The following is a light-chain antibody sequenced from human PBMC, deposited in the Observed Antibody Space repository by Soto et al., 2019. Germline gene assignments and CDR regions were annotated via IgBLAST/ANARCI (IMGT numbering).Light chain of an antibody. CDR3: RSYAGSSNV. CDR2: QDS. CDR1: KLGDKY. J-gene: IGLJ1*01. V-gene: IGLV3-1*01. Sequence: SYELTQPPSVSVSPGQTASITCSGDKLGDKYASWYQQKSGQSPVVVIYQDSKRPSGIPERFSGSNSGNTATLTVSGLQAEDEADYYCRSYAGSSNVFGPGTKVTVL.